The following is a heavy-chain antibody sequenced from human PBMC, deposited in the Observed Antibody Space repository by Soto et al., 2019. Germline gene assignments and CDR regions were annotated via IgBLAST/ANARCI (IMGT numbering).Heavy chain of an antibody. CDR1: GFTLSGYG. J-gene: IGHJ6*02. V-gene: IGHV3-33*01. D-gene: IGHD2-2*01. CDR3: ARDSNIVVVPASYPYGMDV. Sequence: GGPLRLSFAASGFTLSGYGIHWVRQAPGKGLEWVAVIWYDGSNKYYADSVKGRFTISRDNSKNTLYLQMNSLRAEDTAVYYCARDSNIVVVPASYPYGMDVWGQGTTVTVSS. CDR2: IWYDGSNK.